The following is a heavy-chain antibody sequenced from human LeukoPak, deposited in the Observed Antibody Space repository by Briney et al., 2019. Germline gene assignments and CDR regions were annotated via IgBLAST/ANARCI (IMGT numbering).Heavy chain of an antibody. D-gene: IGHD1-14*01. CDR1: GFTFSAFW. Sequence: GGSLRLSCAASGFTFSAFWMSWVRQAPGKGLEWVATIKQDGSEKYYVDSVKGRFTISRDTAKNSLYLQMNSLRAEDTAVYYCATDRTHRDYVDHWGQGTLVTVSS. CDR3: ATDRTHRDYVDH. CDR2: IKQDGSEK. V-gene: IGHV3-7*01. J-gene: IGHJ4*02.